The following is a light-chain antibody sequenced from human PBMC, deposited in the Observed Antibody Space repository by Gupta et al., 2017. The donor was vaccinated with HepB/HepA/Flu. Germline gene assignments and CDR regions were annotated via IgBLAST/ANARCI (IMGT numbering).Light chain of an antibody. Sequence: QSALTPPASVSGSPGQSITISCTGTSSDIGNYNIVSWYQQHPGKAPKLITYEVSKRPSEVSNRFSGSKSGNTASLTISGLQAEDEADYHCCSHAGSSTFVLFGGGTKLTVL. CDR1: SSDIGNYNI. J-gene: IGLJ2*01. V-gene: IGLV2-23*02. CDR3: CSHAGSSTFVL. CDR2: EVS.